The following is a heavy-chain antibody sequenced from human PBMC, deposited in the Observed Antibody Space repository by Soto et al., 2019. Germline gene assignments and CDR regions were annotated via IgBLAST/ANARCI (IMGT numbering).Heavy chain of an antibody. CDR1: GGTYSSYA. D-gene: IGHD2-15*01. CDR3: AYPYCSGGSCYSGSRPFDP. CDR2: IIPIFGTA. Sequence: GAPVKVSCKASGGTYSSYAVSWVRQAPGQGLEWMGGIIPIFGTANYAQKFQGRVTITADESTSTAYMELSSLRSEDTAVYYCAYPYCSGGSCYSGSRPFDPWGQGTLVTVSS. V-gene: IGHV1-69*13. J-gene: IGHJ5*02.